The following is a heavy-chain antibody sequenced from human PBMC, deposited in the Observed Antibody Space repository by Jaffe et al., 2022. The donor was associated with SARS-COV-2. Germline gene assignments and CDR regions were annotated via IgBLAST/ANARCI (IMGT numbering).Heavy chain of an antibody. Sequence: QVQLVESGGGVVQPGRSLRLSCAASGFTFSSYGMHWVRQAPGKGLEWVAVIWYDGSNKYYADSVKGRFTISRDNSKNTLYLQMNSLRAEDTAVYYCARVGYYYYGMDVWGQGTTVTVSS. CDR1: GFTFSSYG. V-gene: IGHV3-33*01. J-gene: IGHJ6*02. CDR2: IWYDGSNK. CDR3: ARVGYYYYGMDV.